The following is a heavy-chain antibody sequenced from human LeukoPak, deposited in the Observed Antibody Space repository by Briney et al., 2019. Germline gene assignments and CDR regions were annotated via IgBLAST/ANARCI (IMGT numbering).Heavy chain of an antibody. Sequence: ASVKVSCKASGYTFTGYYMHWVRQAPGQGLEWMGWINPNSGGTNYAQKFQGRVTMTRDTSISTAYMELSRLRSDDTAVYYCASTIYCSSTSCLTDAFDIWGQGTMVTVSS. CDR1: GYTFTGYY. CDR3: ASTIYCSSTSCLTDAFDI. V-gene: IGHV1-2*02. CDR2: INPNSGGT. D-gene: IGHD2-2*01. J-gene: IGHJ3*02.